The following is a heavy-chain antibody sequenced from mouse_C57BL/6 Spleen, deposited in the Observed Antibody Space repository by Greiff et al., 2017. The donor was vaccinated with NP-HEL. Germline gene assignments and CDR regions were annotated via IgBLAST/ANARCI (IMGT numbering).Heavy chain of an antibody. V-gene: IGHV3-6*01. Sequence: EVQLQQSGPGLVKPSQSLSLTCSVTGYSITSGYYWNWIRQFPGNKLEWMGYISYDGSNNYNPSLKNRISITRDTSKNQFFLKLNSVTTEDTATYYCAREGDYDGGDYYAMDYWGQGTSVTVSS. J-gene: IGHJ4*01. D-gene: IGHD2-4*01. CDR1: GYSITSGYY. CDR3: AREGDYDGGDYYAMDY. CDR2: ISYDGSN.